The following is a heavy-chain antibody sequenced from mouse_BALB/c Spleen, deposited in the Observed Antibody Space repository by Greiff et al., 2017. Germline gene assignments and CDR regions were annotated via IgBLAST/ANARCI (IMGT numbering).Heavy chain of an antibody. Sequence: EVKLEESGGGLVQPGGSLKLSCAASGFTFSSYTMSWVRQTPEKRLEWVAYISNGGGSTYYPDTVKGRFTISRDNAKNTLYLQMSSLKSEDTAMYYCARHWDGNPSDYWGQGTTLTVSS. CDR1: GFTFSSYT. V-gene: IGHV5-12-2*01. D-gene: IGHD2-1*01. J-gene: IGHJ2*01. CDR2: ISNGGGST. CDR3: ARHWDGNPSDY.